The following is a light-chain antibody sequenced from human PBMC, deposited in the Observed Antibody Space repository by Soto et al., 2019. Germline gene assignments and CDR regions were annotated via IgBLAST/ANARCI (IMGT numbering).Light chain of an antibody. Sequence: EIVLTQSPGTLSWSLGERATLSCRASQSVSQYLAWYPQKPGQAPRHLIYGASSRANGIPDRFSGRGSGTDFTLTINGLEPEDFAVYYCQKYATSARLTFGPGTNVDI. CDR2: GAS. CDR3: QKYATSARLT. J-gene: IGKJ3*01. CDR1: QSVSQY. V-gene: IGKV3-20*01.